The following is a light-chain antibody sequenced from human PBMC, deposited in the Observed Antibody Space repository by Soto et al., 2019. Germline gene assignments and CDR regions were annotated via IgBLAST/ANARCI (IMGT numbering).Light chain of an antibody. CDR3: QHYSVWPYT. CDR2: DST. Sequence: TQSPATLSLSPGERATLSCRASQSIHTSLAWYQQKPGQPPRLVVYDSTLRANGVPDRFGGSRSGTEFTLTISSLQSEDFALYYCQHYSVWPYTFGQGTKLDIK. J-gene: IGKJ2*01. V-gene: IGKV3D-15*01. CDR1: QSIHTS.